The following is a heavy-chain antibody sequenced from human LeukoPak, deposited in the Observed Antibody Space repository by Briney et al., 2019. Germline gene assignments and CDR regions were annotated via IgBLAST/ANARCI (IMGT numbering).Heavy chain of an antibody. J-gene: IGHJ6*03. CDR1: GFTFDDYG. Sequence: GGSLRLSCAASGFTFDDYGMSWVRQAPGKGLEWVSGINWNGGSTGYADSVKGRFTISRDNAKNSLYLQMNSLRAEDTALYYCARDVGMIVVETYYYYMDVWGKGTTVTVSS. CDR3: ARDVGMIVVETYYYYMDV. D-gene: IGHD3-22*01. V-gene: IGHV3-20*04. CDR2: INWNGGST.